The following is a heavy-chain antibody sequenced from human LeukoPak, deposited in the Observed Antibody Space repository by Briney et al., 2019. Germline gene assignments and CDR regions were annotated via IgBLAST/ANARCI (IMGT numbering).Heavy chain of an antibody. CDR3: AREYDDYVWGSYRSVDAFDI. CDR2: IYYSGST. D-gene: IGHD3-16*02. CDR1: GGSISSSSYY. J-gene: IGHJ3*02. Sequence: SETLSLTCTVSGGSISSSSYYWGWIRQPPGKGLEWIGSIYYSGSTYYNPSLKSRVTISVDTSKNQFSLKLSSVTAADTAVYYCAREYDDYVWGSYRSVDAFDIWGQGTMVTVSS. V-gene: IGHV4-39*07.